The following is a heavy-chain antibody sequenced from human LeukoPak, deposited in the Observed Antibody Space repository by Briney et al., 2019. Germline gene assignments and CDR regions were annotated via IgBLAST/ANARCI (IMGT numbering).Heavy chain of an antibody. Sequence: SETLSLTCTVSGGSISSYYWSWIRQPPGKGLEWIGYIYYSGSTNYNPSLKSRVTISVDTSKNQFSLKLSSVTAADTAVYYCARGGVAADFDYWGQGTLVTVSS. CDR1: GGSISSYY. V-gene: IGHV4-59*01. CDR3: ARGGVAADFDY. D-gene: IGHD6-13*01. J-gene: IGHJ4*02. CDR2: IYYSGST.